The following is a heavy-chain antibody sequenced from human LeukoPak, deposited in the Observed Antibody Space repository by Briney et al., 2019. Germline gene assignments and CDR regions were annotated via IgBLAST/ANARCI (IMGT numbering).Heavy chain of an antibody. CDR1: GGTFSSYA. CDR2: IIPIFGTA. V-gene: IGHV1-69*13. J-gene: IGHJ5*02. CDR3: AMGLGYCSGGSCYYNWFDP. D-gene: IGHD2-15*01. Sequence: SVKVSCKASGGTFSSYAISWVRQAPGQGLEWMGGIIPIFGTANYAQKFQGGVTITADESTSTAYMELSSLRSEDTAVYYCAMGLGYCSGGSCYYNWFDPWGQGTLVTVSS.